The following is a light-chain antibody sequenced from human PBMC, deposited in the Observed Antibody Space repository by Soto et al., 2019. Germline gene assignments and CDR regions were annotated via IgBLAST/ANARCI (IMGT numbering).Light chain of an antibody. CDR1: QHISTY. CDR3: QHYHYLPPT. V-gene: IGKV1-33*01. Sequence: DIQMTQSPSSLSASVGDRVTITCQASQHISTYLNWFQQKPGKAPELLIYDASNLVPGVPSRFIGSGSVTYFTFTISTLQPEYISTYYFQHYHYLPPTFGPGTKVYIK. J-gene: IGKJ3*01. CDR2: DAS.